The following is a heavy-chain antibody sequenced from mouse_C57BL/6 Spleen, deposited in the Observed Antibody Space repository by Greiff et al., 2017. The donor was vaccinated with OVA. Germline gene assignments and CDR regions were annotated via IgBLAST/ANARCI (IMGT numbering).Heavy chain of an antibody. V-gene: IGHV5-9-1*02. Sequence: EVKVVESGEGLVKPGGSLKLSCAASGFTFSSYAMSWVRQTPEKRLEWVAYISSGGDYIYYADTVKGRFTISRDNARNTLYLQMSSLKSEDTAMYYCTRDQDYGSSRRDYFDYWGQGTTLTVSS. CDR1: GFTFSSYA. CDR2: ISSGGDYI. J-gene: IGHJ2*01. D-gene: IGHD1-1*01. CDR3: TRDQDYGSSRRDYFDY.